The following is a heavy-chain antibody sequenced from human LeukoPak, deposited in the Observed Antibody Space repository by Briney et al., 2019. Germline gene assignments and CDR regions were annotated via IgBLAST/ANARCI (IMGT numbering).Heavy chain of an antibody. D-gene: IGHD3-3*01. CDR2: ISGSGGST. V-gene: IGHV3-23*01. Sequence: GGSLRLSCAASGFTFSSYAMSWVRQAPGKGLEWVSAISGSGGSTYYADSVKGRFTISRDNSKNTLYLQMNSLRAEDTAVYYCAKATLFLEWSKDYYYMDVWGKGTTVTVSS. CDR3: AKATLFLEWSKDYYYMDV. J-gene: IGHJ6*03. CDR1: GFTFSSYA.